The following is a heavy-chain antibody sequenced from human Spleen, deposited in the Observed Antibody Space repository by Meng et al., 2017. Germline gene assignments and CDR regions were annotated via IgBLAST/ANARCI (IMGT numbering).Heavy chain of an antibody. V-gene: IGHV1-18*04. CDR1: GYSFTHHG. J-gene: IGHJ4*02. CDR2: ISGYNGNT. Sequence: QVQLVQSGAEVKKPGASVKVSCKASGYSFTHHGITWVRQAPGQGLEWMGWISGYNGNTHYAQKLQGRVTMTKDTSTSTAFMELRSLRSDDSALYYCVKHSSDWSLDSWGQGTLVTVSS. D-gene: IGHD6-19*01. CDR3: VKHSSDWSLDS.